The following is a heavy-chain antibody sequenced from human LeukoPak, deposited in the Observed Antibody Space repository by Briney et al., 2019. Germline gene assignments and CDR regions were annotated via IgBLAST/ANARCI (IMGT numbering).Heavy chain of an antibody. Sequence: PGGSLRLSCAASGFTFSSYWMHWVRQAPGKGLVWGSRINSDGSSTYYADSVKGRFSISRDNAKNTLYLQMNSLRAEDTAVYYCTRGYGDWFDPWGQGTLVTVSS. CDR3: TRGYGDWFDP. D-gene: IGHD4-17*01. J-gene: IGHJ5*02. V-gene: IGHV3-74*01. CDR1: GFTFSSYW. CDR2: INSDGSST.